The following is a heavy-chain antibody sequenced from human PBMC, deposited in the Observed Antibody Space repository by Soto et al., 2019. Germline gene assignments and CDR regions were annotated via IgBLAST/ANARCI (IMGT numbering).Heavy chain of an antibody. CDR2: ISYDGSNK. Sequence: RRLSCAAYGFTFSSYGMHWVGQAPGKGLEWVAVISYDGSNKYYADSVKGRFTISRDNSKNTLYLQMNSLRAEDTAVYYCAKDRDEARPYSNYFDYWGQGTLVTVST. CDR3: AKDRDEARPYSNYFDY. D-gene: IGHD4-4*01. CDR1: GFTFSSYG. J-gene: IGHJ4*02. V-gene: IGHV3-30*18.